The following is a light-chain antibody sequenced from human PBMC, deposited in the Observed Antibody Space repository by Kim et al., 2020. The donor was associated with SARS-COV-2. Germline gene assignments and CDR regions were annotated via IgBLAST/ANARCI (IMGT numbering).Light chain of an antibody. CDR1: SLRGYY. V-gene: IGLV3-19*01. J-gene: IGLJ2*01. CDR3: NSRESSPHQWV. Sequence: SELPQDPTVSVALGQTVRITCQGDSLRGYYPSWYQQKPGQAPVPVIYGKDIRPSGIPDRFSGSSSGNTASLTITRAQAEDEADYYFNSRESSPHQWVFG. CDR2: GKD.